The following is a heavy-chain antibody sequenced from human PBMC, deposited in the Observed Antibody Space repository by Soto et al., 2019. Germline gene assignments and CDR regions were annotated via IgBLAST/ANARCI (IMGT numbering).Heavy chain of an antibody. CDR1: GYTFTSYY. J-gene: IGHJ4*02. CDR3: ARTLISAGSDY. CDR2: ISPSGDTT. V-gene: IGHV1-46*03. D-gene: IGHD6-13*01. Sequence: QVQLVQSGAEVKKPGASVKVSCKASGYTFTSYYMHWVRQAPGQGLEWMGIISPSGDTTNYAQKFQGRVTITRDTSTSTVYMEMSSLRSEDTAMYYCARTLISAGSDYWGQGTLVTVSS.